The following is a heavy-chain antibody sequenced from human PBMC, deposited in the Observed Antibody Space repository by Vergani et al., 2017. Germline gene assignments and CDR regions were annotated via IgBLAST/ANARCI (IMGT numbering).Heavy chain of an antibody. Sequence: EVQLVESGGGLVKPGGSLRLSCAASGFTFSSYSMNWVRQAPGKGLEWVSSISSSSSYIYYADSVKGRFTISRDNAKNSLYLQMNSLRAEDTAVYYCARDHCSSTSCYIRYYYYYYMDVWGKGTTVTVSS. CDR1: GFTFSSYS. CDR2: ISSSSSYI. CDR3: ARDHCSSTSCYIRYYYYYYMDV. V-gene: IGHV3-21*01. D-gene: IGHD2-2*02. J-gene: IGHJ6*03.